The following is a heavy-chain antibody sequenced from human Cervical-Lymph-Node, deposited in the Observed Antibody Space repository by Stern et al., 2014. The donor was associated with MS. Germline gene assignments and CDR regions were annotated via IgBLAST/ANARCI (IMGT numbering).Heavy chain of an antibody. CDR2: IYYDGSNN. Sequence: VHLVESGGGVVRPGRSLRLSCAASGFTFSYYGMHWVRQAPGKGLEWVASIYYDGSNNYYADSVKGRFTISRDNSKNTLSLLMNSLRADDTAVYYCARDRRGGISGYYGMDVWGLGTTVTVSS. J-gene: IGHJ6*02. V-gene: IGHV3-33*01. CDR1: GFTFSYYG. D-gene: IGHD3-16*01. CDR3: ARDRRGGISGYYGMDV.